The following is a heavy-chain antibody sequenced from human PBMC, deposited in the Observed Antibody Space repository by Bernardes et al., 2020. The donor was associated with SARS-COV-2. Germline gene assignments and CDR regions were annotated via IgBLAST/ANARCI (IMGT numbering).Heavy chain of an antibody. CDR1: GGSISSSSYY. D-gene: IGHD5-18*01. J-gene: IGHJ3*02. CDR2: IYYSGST. V-gene: IGHV4-39*02. Sequence: SETLSLTCTVSGGSISSSSYYWGWIRQPPGKGLEWIGSIYYSGSTYYNPSLKSRVTISVDTSKNQFSLKLSSVTAADTAVYYCARDGYSYGLDHDAFDIWGQGTMVTVSS. CDR3: ARDGYSYGLDHDAFDI.